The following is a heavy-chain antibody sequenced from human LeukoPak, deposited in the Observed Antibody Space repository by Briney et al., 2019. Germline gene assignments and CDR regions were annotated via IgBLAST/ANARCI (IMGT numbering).Heavy chain of an antibody. CDR2: IYYSGST. J-gene: IGHJ6*02. Sequence: SETLSLTCTVSGGSISSYYWSWIRQPAGKGLEWIGYIYYSGSTNYNPSLKSRVTISVDTSKNQFSLKLSSVTAADTAVYYCARKGSGGDYDLFSRNYYYGMDVWGQGTTVTVSS. D-gene: IGHD4-17*01. V-gene: IGHV4-59*01. CDR3: ARKGSGGDYDLFSRNYYYGMDV. CDR1: GGSISSYY.